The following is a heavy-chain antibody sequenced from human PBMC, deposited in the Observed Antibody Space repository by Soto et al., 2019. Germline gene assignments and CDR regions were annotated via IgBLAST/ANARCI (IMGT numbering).Heavy chain of an antibody. CDR2: IYNSGRT. CDR3: ARRYGYSFDY. V-gene: IGHV4-59*08. CDR1: GDSISSYY. J-gene: IGHJ4*02. Sequence: QVQLQELGPGLVKPSETLSLTCTVSGDSISSYYWSWIRQPPGKGLEWIGYIYNSGRTNYNPSLKSRVTISVDTSKNQFSLKLSSVTAADTAVYYCARRYGYSFDYWGQGTLVTVSS. D-gene: IGHD1-1*01.